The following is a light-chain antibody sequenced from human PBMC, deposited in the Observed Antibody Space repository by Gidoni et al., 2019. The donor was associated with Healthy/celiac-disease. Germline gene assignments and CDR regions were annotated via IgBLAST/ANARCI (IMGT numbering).Light chain of an antibody. CDR2: WAS. J-gene: IGKJ2*01. Sequence: DIVITHSPDSLPVSLCEGATINCKSSQSVLYRSNNKNYLAWYQQKPGQPPKLLIYWASTRESGVPDRFSGSGSGTDFTLTISSLQAEDVAVYYCQQYYSTPRTFGQGTKLEIK. CDR3: QQYYSTPRT. V-gene: IGKV4-1*01. CDR1: QSVLYRSNNKNY.